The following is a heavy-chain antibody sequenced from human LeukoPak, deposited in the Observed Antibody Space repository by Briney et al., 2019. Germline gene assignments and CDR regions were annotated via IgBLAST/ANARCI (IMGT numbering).Heavy chain of an antibody. D-gene: IGHD3-10*01. V-gene: IGHV4-59*01. CDR2: IYYSGST. CDR1: GGSISSYY. CDR3: ARTDYYGSGSYRRRGWYFDL. J-gene: IGHJ2*01. Sequence: SETLSLTCTVSGGSISSYYWSWIRQPPGKGLEWIGYIYYSGSTNYNPSLKSRVTISVDTSKNQFSLKLSSVTAADTAVYYCARTDYYGSGSYRRRGWYFDLWGCGTLVTVSS.